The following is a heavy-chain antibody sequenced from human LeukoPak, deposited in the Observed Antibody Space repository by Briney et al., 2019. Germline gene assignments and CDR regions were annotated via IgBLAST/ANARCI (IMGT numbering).Heavy chain of an antibody. Sequence: GASVKVSCKASGGTFSSYAISWVRQAPGQGLEWMGRIIPILGIANYAQKFQGRVTITADKSTSTAYMELSSLRSEDTAVYYCAKELNTVMVPFFDYWGQGTLVTVSS. CDR1: GGTFSSYA. CDR3: AKELNTVMVPFFDY. V-gene: IGHV1-69*04. CDR2: IIPILGIA. J-gene: IGHJ4*02. D-gene: IGHD5-18*01.